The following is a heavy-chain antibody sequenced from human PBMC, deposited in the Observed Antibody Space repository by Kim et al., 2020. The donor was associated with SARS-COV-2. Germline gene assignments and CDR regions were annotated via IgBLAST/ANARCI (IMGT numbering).Heavy chain of an antibody. D-gene: IGHD4-17*01. Sequence: GGSLRLSCAASGFTFDTSPMGWVRQAPGKGLEWVSRISWDGTRTYYADSVKGRVTMSSDKSKNTLYLHMNSLRVEDTAVYYCAKRVTNSGFDYWGQGTQVTVSS. CDR2: ISWDGTRT. CDR3: AKRVTNSGFDY. J-gene: IGHJ4*02. CDR1: GFTFDTSP. V-gene: IGHV3-23*01.